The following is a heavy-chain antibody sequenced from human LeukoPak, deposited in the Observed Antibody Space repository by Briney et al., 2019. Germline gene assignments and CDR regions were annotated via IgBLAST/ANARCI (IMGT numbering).Heavy chain of an antibody. CDR2: ISWNSGST. CDR3: AKDSRSDYGDYRGAFDY. Sequence: PGGSLRLSCAASGFTFDDYAMHWVRQAPGKGLEWVSGISWNSGSTGYADSVKGRFTISRDNAKNSLYLQMNSLRAEDMALYYCAKDSRSDYGDYRGAFDYWGQGTLVTVSS. CDR1: GFTFDDYA. J-gene: IGHJ4*02. D-gene: IGHD4-17*01. V-gene: IGHV3-9*03.